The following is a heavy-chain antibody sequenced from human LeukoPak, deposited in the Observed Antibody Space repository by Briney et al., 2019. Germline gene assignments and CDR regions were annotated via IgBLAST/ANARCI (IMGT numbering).Heavy chain of an antibody. CDR1: GDSISSSTYS. Sequence: SETLSLTCTVSGDSISSSTYSWGWIRQPAGKGLEWIGRIYASGSTNYNPSLKGRVTMSVDTSKNQFSLKLSSVTAADTAVYYCAREWNYYAFEIWGQGTMVSVSS. J-gene: IGHJ3*02. V-gene: IGHV4-61*02. CDR2: IYASGST. D-gene: IGHD1-7*01. CDR3: AREWNYYAFEI.